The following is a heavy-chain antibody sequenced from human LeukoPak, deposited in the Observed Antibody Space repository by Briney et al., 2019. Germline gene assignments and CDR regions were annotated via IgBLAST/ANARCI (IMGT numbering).Heavy chain of an antibody. CDR2: ISSSSSYI. CDR1: GFTFSSYS. J-gene: IGHJ6*02. CDR3: AREGGGCSGGSCYSYYYYYGMDV. V-gene: IGHV3-21*01. Sequence: GGSLRPSCAASGFTFSSYSMNWVRQAPGKGLEWVSSISSSSSYIYYADSVKGRFTISRDNAKNSLYLQMNSLRAEDTAVYYCAREGGGCSGGSCYSYYYYYGMDVWGQGTTVTVSS. D-gene: IGHD2-15*01.